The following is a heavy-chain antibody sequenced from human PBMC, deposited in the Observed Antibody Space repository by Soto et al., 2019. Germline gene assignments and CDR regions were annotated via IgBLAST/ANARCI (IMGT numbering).Heavy chain of an antibody. CDR2: RYYSGNT. D-gene: IGHD3-22*01. V-gene: IGHV4-30-4*01. CDR1: GVSITSGSYY. CDR3: ARGGYDTSGQYFIGWGPDC. Sequence: HVQLQESGPGPVTPSQTLSLSCTVSGVSITSGSYYWTWVRQSPGKGLEWIGYRYYSGNTYYNPSLNGRATISGDTSNNQFSLKFTYVSAADTDVYYCARGGYDTSGQYFIGWGPDCWGQGTLVTVS. J-gene: IGHJ4*02.